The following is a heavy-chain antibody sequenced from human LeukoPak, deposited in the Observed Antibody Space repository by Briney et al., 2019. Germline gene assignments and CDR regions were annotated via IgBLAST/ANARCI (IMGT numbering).Heavy chain of an antibody. J-gene: IGHJ4*02. CDR3: ARGEGYSYDSSGYYRV. V-gene: IGHV3-20*04. Sequence: GGSLRLSCAASGFTFDDYAMNWVRQAPGKGLEWVSGINWDGGSTGYGDSVKGRFTISRDNAKNSLCLQMNSLRAEDTALYYCARGEGYSYDSSGYYRVWGQGILVTVSS. CDR2: INWDGGST. D-gene: IGHD3-22*01. CDR1: GFTFDDYA.